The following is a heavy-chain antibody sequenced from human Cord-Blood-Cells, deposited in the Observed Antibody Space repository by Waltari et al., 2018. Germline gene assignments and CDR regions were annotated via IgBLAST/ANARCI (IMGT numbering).Heavy chain of an antibody. CDR3: ARDQNTDCSSTSCYYYYGMDV. CDR2: IIPIFGTA. CDR1: GGTFSSYA. D-gene: IGHD2-2*01. J-gene: IGHJ6*02. V-gene: IGHV1-69*01. Sequence: QVQLVQSGAEVKKPGSSVKVSCKAAGGTFSSYAIIWVRPASGQWLEWMGGIIPIFGTANYAQKFQGRVTITADESTSTAYMELSSLRSEDTAVYYCARDQNTDCSSTSCYYYYGMDVWGQGTTVTVSS.